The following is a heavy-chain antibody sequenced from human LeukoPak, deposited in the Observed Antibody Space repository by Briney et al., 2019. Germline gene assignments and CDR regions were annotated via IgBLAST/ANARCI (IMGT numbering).Heavy chain of an antibody. CDR1: GFTFSSYW. J-gene: IGHJ3*02. CDR3: ARPRGYSDLLDI. D-gene: IGHD2-15*01. Sequence: GGSLRLSCAASGFTFSSYWMHWVRQAPGKGLVWVSRINSDGSSTSYADSVKGRFTISRDNAKNTLYLQMNSLRAEDTAVYYCARPRGYSDLLDIWGQGTMVTVSS. CDR2: INSDGSST. V-gene: IGHV3-74*01.